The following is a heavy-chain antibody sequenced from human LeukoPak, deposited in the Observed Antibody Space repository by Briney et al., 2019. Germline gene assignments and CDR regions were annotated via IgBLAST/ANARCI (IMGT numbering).Heavy chain of an antibody. J-gene: IGHJ4*02. V-gene: IGHV1-8*03. CDR3: ARGPLNYYDSSGFPGFDY. Sequence: ASVKVSCKASGYTFTSYDINWVRQATGQGLEWMGWMNPNSGNTGYAQKFQGRVTITTDEPTSTAYMELSSLRSEDTAVYYCARGPLNYYDSSGFPGFDYWGQGTLVTVSS. CDR1: GYTFTSYD. D-gene: IGHD3-22*01. CDR2: MNPNSGNT.